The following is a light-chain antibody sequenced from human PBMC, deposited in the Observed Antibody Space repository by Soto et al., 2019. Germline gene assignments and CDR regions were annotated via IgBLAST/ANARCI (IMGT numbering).Light chain of an antibody. J-gene: IGKJ1*01. V-gene: IGKV1-5*03. CDR1: HSINSW. CDR2: TAS. CDR3: HHYNSYPLT. Sequence: DIPMTQSPSTLSASVEERVTITCRASHSINSWLAWYQQKPGKAPKLLIYTASNLQSGVPSRFSGSGSGTEYTLTISSLQPDDFATYYCHHYNSYPLTFGQGTKVEIK.